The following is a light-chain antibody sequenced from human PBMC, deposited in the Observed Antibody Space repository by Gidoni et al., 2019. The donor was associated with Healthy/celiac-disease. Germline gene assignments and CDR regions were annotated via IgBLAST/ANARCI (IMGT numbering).Light chain of an antibody. V-gene: IGKV1-8*01. CDR3: QQYYSYPLT. J-gene: IGKJ4*01. CDR1: QSISSY. CDR2: AAS. Sequence: AILMTQSPSSFSASTGDRVTITCRASQSISSYLAWYQQKPGKAPKLLIYAASTMQSGVPSRFSGSGSGTDFTLTISCLQSEDFATYYCQQYYSYPLTFGGGTKVEIK.